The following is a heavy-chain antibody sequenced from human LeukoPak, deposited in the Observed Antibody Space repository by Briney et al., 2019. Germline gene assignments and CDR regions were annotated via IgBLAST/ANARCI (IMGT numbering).Heavy chain of an antibody. D-gene: IGHD1-26*01. CDR2: ISYDGSNK. Sequence: PGGSLRLSCAASGFTFSSYAMHWVRQAPGKGLEWVAVISYDGSNKYYADSVKGRFTISRDNSKNTLYLQMNSLRAEDTAVYYCAKVEARRYSGSYYFDYWGQGTLVTVSS. J-gene: IGHJ4*02. CDR3: AKVEARRYSGSYYFDY. V-gene: IGHV3-30*04. CDR1: GFTFSSYA.